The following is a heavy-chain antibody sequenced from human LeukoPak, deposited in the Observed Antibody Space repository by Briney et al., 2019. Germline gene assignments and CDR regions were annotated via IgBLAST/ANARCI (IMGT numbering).Heavy chain of an antibody. CDR1: GGSISNYY. CDR3: AREVGLGMYNWFDP. J-gene: IGHJ5*02. D-gene: IGHD3-16*01. Sequence: SETLSLTCTVSGGSISNYYWYWIRQPPGKGLECIGYIYHSGSTNYNPSLKSRVTISVDTSKNQFSLKLRSVTAADTVVYYCAREVGLGMYNWFDPWGQGTLVTVSS. CDR2: IYHSGST. V-gene: IGHV4-59*01.